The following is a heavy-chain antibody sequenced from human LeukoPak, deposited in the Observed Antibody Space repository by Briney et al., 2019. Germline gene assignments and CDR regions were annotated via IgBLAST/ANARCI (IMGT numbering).Heavy chain of an antibody. CDR1: GYSFTSYW. CDR3: ARDLVPYYDILTGYWGY. J-gene: IGHJ4*02. V-gene: IGHV3-7*01. D-gene: IGHD3-9*01. Sequence: GESLKISCKGSGYSFTSYWMSWVRQAPGKGLEWVANIKQDGSEKYYVDSVKGRFTISRDNAKNSLYLQMNSLRAEDTAVYYCARDLVPYYDILTGYWGYWGQGTLVTVSS. CDR2: IKQDGSEK.